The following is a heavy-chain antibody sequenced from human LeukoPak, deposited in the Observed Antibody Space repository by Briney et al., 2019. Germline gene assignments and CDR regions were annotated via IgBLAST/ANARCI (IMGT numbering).Heavy chain of an antibody. D-gene: IGHD2-2*01. Sequence: KPSETLSLTCAVYGGSFSGYYWSWIRQPPGKWLEWIGEINHSGSTNYNPSRKSRVTISVATSKNQFSLKLSSVTAADTAVYYCATDERDCSSTSCYWGNWFDPWGQGTLVTVSS. J-gene: IGHJ5*02. V-gene: IGHV4-34*01. CDR3: ATDERDCSSTSCYWGNWFDP. CDR1: GGSFSGYY. CDR2: INHSGST.